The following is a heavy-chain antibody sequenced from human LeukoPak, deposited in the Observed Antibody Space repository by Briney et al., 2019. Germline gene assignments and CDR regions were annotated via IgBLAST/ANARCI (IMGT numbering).Heavy chain of an antibody. J-gene: IGHJ4*02. CDR1: GVTFSSYGSYS. CDR3: ARGYDSSGYYPGALDY. Sequence: GGSPRLSCAASGVTFSSYGSYSMNWVRQAPAKGLEWVSSISVRSSHIYYVDSVKGRFTISRDNAKNSLYLQMNSLRAEDTAVYYCARGYDSSGYYPGALDYWGQGTLVTVSS. CDR2: ISVRSSHI. D-gene: IGHD3-22*01. V-gene: IGHV3-21*01.